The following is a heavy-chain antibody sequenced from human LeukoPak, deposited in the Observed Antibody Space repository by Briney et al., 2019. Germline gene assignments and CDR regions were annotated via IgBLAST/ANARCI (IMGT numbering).Heavy chain of an antibody. Sequence: GASVKVSCKACGYTFTSYGISWVRQAPGQGLEGMGWISAYNGNTNYAQKLQGRVTMTTDTSTNTAYMELRSLRSDDTAVYYCARDHGVVVPAAYMDVWGKGTTVTVSS. CDR2: ISAYNGNT. V-gene: IGHV1-18*01. CDR3: ARDHGVVVPAAYMDV. D-gene: IGHD2-2*01. J-gene: IGHJ6*04. CDR1: GYTFTSYG.